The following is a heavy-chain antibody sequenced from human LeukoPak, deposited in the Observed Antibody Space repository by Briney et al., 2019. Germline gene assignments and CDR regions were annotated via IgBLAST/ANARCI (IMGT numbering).Heavy chain of an antibody. CDR2: ISAYNGNT. V-gene: IGHV1-18*01. Sequence: GASVKVSCKASGYTFTTYGITWVRQAPGQGLEWMGWISAYNGNTNYAQKFQGRVTMTTDTSTSTACMELRSLRSDDTAVYYCARKPTTVTTCFDYWGQGTLVTVSS. CDR1: GYTFTTYG. D-gene: IGHD4-17*01. CDR3: ARKPTTVTTCFDY. J-gene: IGHJ4*02.